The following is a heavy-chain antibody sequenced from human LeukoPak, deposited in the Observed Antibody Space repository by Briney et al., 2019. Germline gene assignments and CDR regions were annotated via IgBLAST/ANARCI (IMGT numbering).Heavy chain of an antibody. CDR2: ISYDGSNK. CDR1: GFTFSSYA. V-gene: IGHV3-30-3*01. D-gene: IGHD2-2*01. Sequence: GGSLRLSCAASGFTFSSYAMRWVRQAPGKGLEWVAVISYDGSNKYYADSVKGRFTISRDNSKNTLYLQMNSLRAEDTAVYYCARGRRFDIVVVPAAITDYWGQGTLVTVSS. J-gene: IGHJ4*02. CDR3: ARGRRFDIVVVPAAITDY.